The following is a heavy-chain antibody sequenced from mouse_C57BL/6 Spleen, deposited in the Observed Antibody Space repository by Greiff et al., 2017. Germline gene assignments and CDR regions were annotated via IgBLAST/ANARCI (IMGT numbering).Heavy chain of an antibody. J-gene: IGHJ3*01. CDR3: ARDLFLPDGFAY. CDR1: GYAFSSSW. Sequence: QVQLQQSGPELVKPGASVKISCKASGYAFSSSWMNWVKQRPGKGLEWIGRICPGDGDTNYNGKFKGKATLTADKSSSTAYMQLSSLTSEDSAVYFCARDLFLPDGFAYWGQGTLVTVSA. V-gene: IGHV1-82*01. CDR2: ICPGDGDT. D-gene: IGHD1-1*01.